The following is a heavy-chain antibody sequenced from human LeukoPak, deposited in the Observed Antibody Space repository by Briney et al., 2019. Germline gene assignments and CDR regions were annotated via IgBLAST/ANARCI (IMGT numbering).Heavy chain of an antibody. V-gene: IGHV4-34*01. CDR3: AKSNGYGLVDI. D-gene: IGHD3-10*01. Sequence: SETLSLTCAVYGGSFSGYYWSWIRQPPGKGLEWIGEINQSGSTNYNPSLKSRVTISEDTSKNQFSLKLNSVTAADTAVYYCAKSNGYGLVDIWGQGTMVTVSS. CDR1: GGSFSGYY. CDR2: INQSGST. J-gene: IGHJ3*02.